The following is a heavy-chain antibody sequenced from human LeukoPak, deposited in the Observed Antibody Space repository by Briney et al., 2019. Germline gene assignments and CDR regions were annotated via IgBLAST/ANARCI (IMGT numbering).Heavy chain of an antibody. V-gene: IGHV3-30*02. CDR3: AKGTYGAGVRGNFEY. D-gene: IGHD3-10*01. CDR1: GFSFSNYG. Sequence: GGSLRLSCAASGFSFSNYGMHWVRQAPGKGLEWVAFIRYDGKNKYFVDSVKGRFTISRDNSKNTLYLQMSNLRVEDTAIYYCAKGTYGAGVRGNFEYWGQGTLVTVSS. CDR2: IRYDGKNK. J-gene: IGHJ4*02.